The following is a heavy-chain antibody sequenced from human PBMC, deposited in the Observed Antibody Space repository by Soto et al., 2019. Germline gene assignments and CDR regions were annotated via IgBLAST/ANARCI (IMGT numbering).Heavy chain of an antibody. V-gene: IGHV4-59*08. CDR3: ATPYSSSSDAFDI. J-gene: IGHJ3*02. D-gene: IGHD6-6*01. Sequence: SETLSLTCTVSGGSISSYYWSWIRQPPGKGLEWIGYIYYSGSTNYNPSLKSRVTISVDTSKNQFSLKLSSVTAADTAVYYCATPYSSSSDAFDIWGQGTMVTVSS. CDR2: IYYSGST. CDR1: GGSISSYY.